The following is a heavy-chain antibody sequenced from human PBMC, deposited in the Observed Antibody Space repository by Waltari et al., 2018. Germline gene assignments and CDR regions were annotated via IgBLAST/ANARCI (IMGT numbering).Heavy chain of an antibody. Sequence: EVQLVESGGGLVHPGGSRRLSCVASGFTFSSYALYWVRQAPGKGREGVSVITGNGDRTEYADSVKGRFTISRDKSRNTLHLQMNSLRVEDTAVYYCAKDRHSSLSYYYYYMDDWGNGTAVTVSS. CDR2: ITGNGDRT. CDR3: AKDRHSSLSYYYYYMDD. CDR1: GFTFSSYA. V-gene: IGHV3-23*04. J-gene: IGHJ6*03.